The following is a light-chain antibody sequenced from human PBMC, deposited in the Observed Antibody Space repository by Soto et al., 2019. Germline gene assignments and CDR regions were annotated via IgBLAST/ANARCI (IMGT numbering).Light chain of an antibody. CDR3: QQYYSVPPA. Sequence: DIVLTQSPDSLAVSLGERATINCKSSQSVLYNSNNKNYLAWYQQKPGQPPKLLIYWASTRESGVPDRFSGSGSGTDFTLTISSLQAEDLAVYYCQQYYSVPPAFGQGTKVEIK. J-gene: IGKJ1*01. V-gene: IGKV4-1*01. CDR2: WAS. CDR1: QSVLYNSNNKNY.